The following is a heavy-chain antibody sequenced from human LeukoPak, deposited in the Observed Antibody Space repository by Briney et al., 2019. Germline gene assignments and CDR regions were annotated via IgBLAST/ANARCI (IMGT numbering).Heavy chain of an antibody. J-gene: IGHJ2*01. V-gene: IGHV4-59*01. CDR1: GGSIRSYY. Sequence: SETLSLTCTVSGGSIRSYYWEWIRQPPGKGLEWIGYIYYSGSTDYNPSLKGRVPLSVDTSKNQFSLRLSSVTAADTAVYYCARGEPSIASTGAPPFDLWGRGTLVTVSS. CDR3: ARGEPSIASTGAPPFDL. D-gene: IGHD6-13*01. CDR2: IYYSGST.